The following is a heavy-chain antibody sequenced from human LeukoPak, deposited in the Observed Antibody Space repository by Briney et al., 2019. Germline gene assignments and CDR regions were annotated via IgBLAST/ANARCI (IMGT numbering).Heavy chain of an antibody. J-gene: IGHJ4*02. Sequence: ASVKVSCKTSGYTFTTYVLNWVRQAPGEGLEWMGWISGYNGDTNYAQKFQARLTMTRDTSTSTVYMELRSLTSDDTAVYFCARISSPGYCTAGTCYPAYWGQGTLVTVSS. V-gene: IGHV1-18*01. CDR3: ARISSPGYCTAGTCYPAY. CDR2: ISGYNGDT. D-gene: IGHD2-8*02. CDR1: GYTFTTYV.